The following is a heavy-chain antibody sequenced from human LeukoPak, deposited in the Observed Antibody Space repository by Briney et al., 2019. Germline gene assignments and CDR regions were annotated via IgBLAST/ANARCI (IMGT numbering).Heavy chain of an antibody. J-gene: IGHJ4*02. Sequence: SETLSLTCTVSGGSVSSGSYYWSWIRQPPGKELEWIGYIYYSGSTNYNPSLKSRVTISVDTSKNQFSLKLSSVTAADTAVYYCARDLRFWGQGTLVTVSS. CDR3: ARDLRF. CDR2: IYYSGST. V-gene: IGHV4-61*01. CDR1: GGSVSSGSYY.